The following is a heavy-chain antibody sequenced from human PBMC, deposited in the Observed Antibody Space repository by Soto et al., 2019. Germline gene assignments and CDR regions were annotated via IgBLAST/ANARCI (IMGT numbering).Heavy chain of an antibody. J-gene: IGHJ4*02. CDR1: GFTFDDYG. CDR3: ARNDLPLYSYDSSGYDY. V-gene: IGHV3-20*01. CDR2: INWNGGST. Sequence: GGSLRLSCAASGFTFDDYGMSWVRQAPGKGLEWVSGINWNGGSTGYADSVKGRFTISRDNAKNSLYLQMNSLRAEDTALYPCARNDLPLYSYDSSGYDYWGQGTLVTVSS. D-gene: IGHD3-22*01.